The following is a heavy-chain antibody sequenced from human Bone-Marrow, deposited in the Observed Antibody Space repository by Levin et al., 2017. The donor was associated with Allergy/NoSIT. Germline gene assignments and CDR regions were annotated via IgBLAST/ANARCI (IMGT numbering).Heavy chain of an antibody. D-gene: IGHD3-10*01. V-gene: IGHV4-34*01. CDR1: GETFSDYY. Sequence: GSLRLSCAVYGETFSDYYWSWIRQAPGKGLEWIGEINYRGKTNYNPSLTSRVTTSVETSKNQFSLELTSVTAADTAIYYCARGQRIRGFVKSWFDPWSQGILVTVST. CDR2: INYRGKT. CDR3: ARGQRIRGFVKSWFDP. J-gene: IGHJ5*02.